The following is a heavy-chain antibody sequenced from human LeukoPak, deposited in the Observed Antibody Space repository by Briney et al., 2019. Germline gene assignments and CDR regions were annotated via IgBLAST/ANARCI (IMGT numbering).Heavy chain of an antibody. Sequence: PGGSLRLSCAASGFTFSSYWMSWVRQAPGKGLEWVANIKQDGSEKYYVDSVKGRFTISGDNAKNSLYLQMNSLRVEDTAVYYCARDLYYYDSSGYYDYWGQGTLVTVSS. CDR3: ARDLYYYDSSGYYDY. D-gene: IGHD3-22*01. CDR2: IKQDGSEK. CDR1: GFTFSSYW. V-gene: IGHV3-7*01. J-gene: IGHJ4*02.